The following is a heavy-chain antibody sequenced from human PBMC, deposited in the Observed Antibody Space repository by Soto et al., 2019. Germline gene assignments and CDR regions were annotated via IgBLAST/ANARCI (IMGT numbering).Heavy chain of an antibody. CDR1: GGSISSYS. Sequence: SETLSLTCTVSGGSISSYSCSRIRQPPGKGLEWIDQIYYSGSTYYNLSLKSRVTMSVDTSKNQFSLKISSVTAADTSVYYCARIVVIPAAPNYYNYYGVDVWGQGTTVTVSS. J-gene: IGHJ6*02. CDR2: IYYSGST. D-gene: IGHD2-2*01. V-gene: IGHV4-59*04. CDR3: ARIVVIPAAPNYYNYYGVDV.